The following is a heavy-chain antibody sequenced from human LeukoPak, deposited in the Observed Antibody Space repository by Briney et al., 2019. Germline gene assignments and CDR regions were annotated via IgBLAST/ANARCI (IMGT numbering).Heavy chain of an antibody. J-gene: IGHJ3*02. V-gene: IGHV3-23*01. CDR1: GFTFSSYA. CDR2: ISGSGGST. D-gene: IGHD2-2*01. Sequence: GGSLRLSCAASGFTFSSYAMSWVRQAPGKGLEWVSAISGSGGSTYYADSVKGRFTISRDSSKNTLYLQMNSLRAEDTAVYYCAKGWSGIDVVVPAARGWGAFDIWGQGTMVTVSS. CDR3: AKGWSGIDVVVPAARGWGAFDI.